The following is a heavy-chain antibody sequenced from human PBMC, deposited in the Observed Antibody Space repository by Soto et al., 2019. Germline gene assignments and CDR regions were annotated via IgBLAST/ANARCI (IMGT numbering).Heavy chain of an antibody. Sequence: QGQLVQSGAEVKKPGSSVKVSCKASGGTFSSYAISWVRQAPGQGLEWMGGIIPIFGTANYAQKFQGRVTITADESTSTAYMELSSLRSEDTAVYYCARDRCGSCPYYYYGMDVWGQGTTVTVSS. V-gene: IGHV1-69*01. J-gene: IGHJ6*02. CDR1: GGTFSSYA. CDR3: ARDRCGSCPYYYYGMDV. CDR2: IIPIFGTA. D-gene: IGHD1-26*01.